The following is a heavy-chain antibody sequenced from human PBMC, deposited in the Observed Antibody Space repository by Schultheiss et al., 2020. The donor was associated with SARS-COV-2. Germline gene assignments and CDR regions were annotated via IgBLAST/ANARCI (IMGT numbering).Heavy chain of an antibody. D-gene: IGHD6-19*01. J-gene: IGHJ6*02. Sequence: GGSLRLSCAASGFSFSSYWMSWVRQAPGKGLEWVANIKQDGSEKYYVDSVKGRFTISRDNAKNSLYLQMNSLRAEDTAVYYCASYLLQWLVVYWGQGTTVTVSS. CDR3: ASYLLQWLVVY. CDR1: GFSFSSYW. CDR2: IKQDGSEK. V-gene: IGHV3-7*03.